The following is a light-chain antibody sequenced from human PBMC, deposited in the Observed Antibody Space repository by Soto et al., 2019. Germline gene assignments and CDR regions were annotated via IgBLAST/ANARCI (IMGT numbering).Light chain of an antibody. J-gene: IGKJ1*01. CDR3: QQSYSTPRT. V-gene: IGKV1-39*01. CDR2: AAS. Sequence: DIQMTQSPSSLSASVGDRVTITCRASQSISNYLNWYQQKPGKAPKLLMFAASSLQSRVPSRFSGGGSGTDFTLTISSLQPEDFATYYCQQSYSTPRTFGQGTKVEIK. CDR1: QSISNY.